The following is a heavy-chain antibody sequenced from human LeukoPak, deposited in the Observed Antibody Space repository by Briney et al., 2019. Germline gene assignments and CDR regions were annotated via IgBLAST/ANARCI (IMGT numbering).Heavy chain of an antibody. CDR2: IYYSGST. CDR1: GGSISSGDYY. CDR3: ARHGSGSYYVPFDI. V-gene: IGHV4-30-4*01. J-gene: IGHJ3*02. Sequence: PSETLSLTCTVSGGSISSGDYYWSWIRQPPGKGLEWIGYIYYSGSTYYNPSLKSRVTISVDTSKNQFSLKLNSVTAADTAVYYCARHGSGSYYVPFDIWGQGTMVTVSS. D-gene: IGHD1-26*01.